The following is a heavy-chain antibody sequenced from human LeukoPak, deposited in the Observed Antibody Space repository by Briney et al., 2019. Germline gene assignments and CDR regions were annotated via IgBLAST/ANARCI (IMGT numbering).Heavy chain of an antibody. V-gene: IGHV4-59*01. CDR1: GGSISSYY. CDR3: ARRGAGGIDFDY. J-gene: IGHJ4*02. D-gene: IGHD1-14*01. CDR2: IYYSGST. Sequence: PSETLCLTCTVSGGSISSYYWSWIRQPPGKGLEWIWYIYYSGSTNYNPSLKSRVTISVDTSKNQFSLKLSSVTAADTAVYYCARRGAGGIDFDYWGQGTLVTVSS.